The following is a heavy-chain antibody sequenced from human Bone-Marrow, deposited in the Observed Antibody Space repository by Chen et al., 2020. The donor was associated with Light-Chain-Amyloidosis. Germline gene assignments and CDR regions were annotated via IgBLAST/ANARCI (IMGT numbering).Heavy chain of an antibody. CDR1: GFNFSSFG. J-gene: IGHJ4*02. V-gene: IGHV3-23*04. D-gene: IGHD3-10*01. Sequence: EVQLVESGGGLVQPGGSLRLSCATSGFNFSSFGMSWVRQAPGKGLEWVSTVSGSTVSTYYAGAVKGRFIISRDNSKSTLYLHMNSLRAVDTAVYFCTRKGGYFDFWGQGSLVTVSS. CDR3: TRKGGYFDF. CDR2: VSGSTVST.